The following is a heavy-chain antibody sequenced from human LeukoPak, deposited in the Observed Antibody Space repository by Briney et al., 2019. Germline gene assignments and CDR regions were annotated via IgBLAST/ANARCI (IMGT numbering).Heavy chain of an antibody. D-gene: IGHD3-22*01. J-gene: IGHJ4*02. CDR2: ISAYNGNT. CDR3: AREGYYDGSGPIRHFDY. V-gene: IGHV1-18*01. CDR1: GYTFTSYG. Sequence: ASVKVSCKASGYTFTSYGISWVRQAPGQGLEWMGWISAYNGNTNYAQKLQGRVTMTTDTSTSTAYMELRSLRSDDTAVYYCAREGYYDGSGPIRHFDYWGQGTLVTVSS.